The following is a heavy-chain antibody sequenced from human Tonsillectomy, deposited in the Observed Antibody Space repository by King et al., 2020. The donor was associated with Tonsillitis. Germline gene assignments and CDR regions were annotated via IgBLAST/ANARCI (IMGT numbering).Heavy chain of an antibody. Sequence: QLQESGSGLVKPSQTLSLTCAVSGGSISSGGYSWSWIRQSPEKGLEWIGYIYHNESTYYNPSLKSRVNISVDRSKNQFSLKVSSVTAADTAVYYCAGMGYSSRRSYIWFDPWGQGTLGPVSS. V-gene: IGHV4-30-2*06. CDR3: AGMGYSSRRSYIWFDP. CDR2: IYHNEST. CDR1: GGSISSGGYS. D-gene: IGHD6-13*01. J-gene: IGHJ5*02.